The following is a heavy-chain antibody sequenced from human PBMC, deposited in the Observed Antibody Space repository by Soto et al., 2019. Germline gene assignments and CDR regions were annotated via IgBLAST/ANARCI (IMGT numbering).Heavy chain of an antibody. CDR2: IYTTGST. V-gene: IGHV4-4*07. Sequence: PSETLALTCAVSGGAISSDVWSWVRQPAGGGLEWIGRIYTTGSTNYNPSLKSRVTMSLDTSRNQFSLKLSSVTAAHTAVHYCAREGGYFDSTGSGVSHYHSVDVWGKAPTVTV. CDR3: AREGGYFDSTGSGVSHYHSVDV. D-gene: IGHD3-22*01. CDR1: GGAISSDV. J-gene: IGHJ6*04.